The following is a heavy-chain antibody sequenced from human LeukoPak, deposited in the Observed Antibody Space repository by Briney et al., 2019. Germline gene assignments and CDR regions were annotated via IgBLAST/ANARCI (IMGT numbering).Heavy chain of an antibody. J-gene: IGHJ3*02. V-gene: IGHV4-59*12. CDR3: ARAQNSGYAWAAFDI. CDR2: IYYSGST. CDR1: GGSISSYY. Sequence: SETLSLTCTVSGGSISSYYWSWIRQPPGKGLEWIGYIYYSGSTNYNPSLKSRVTMSVDTSKNQFSLNLSSVTAADTAVYYCARAQNSGYAWAAFDIWGQGTMVTVSS. D-gene: IGHD5-12*01.